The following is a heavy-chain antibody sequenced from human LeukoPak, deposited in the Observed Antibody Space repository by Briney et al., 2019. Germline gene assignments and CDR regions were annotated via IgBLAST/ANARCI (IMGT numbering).Heavy chain of an antibody. Sequence: ASVKVSCKASGYTFTGYYMHWVRQAPGQGLEWMGWINPNSGGTNYAQEFQGRVTMTRDTSISTAYMELSRLRSGDTAVYYCAREDGSGNFCFDYWGQGTLVTVSS. CDR3: AREDGSGNFCFDY. CDR2: INPNSGGT. J-gene: IGHJ4*02. D-gene: IGHD3-10*01. CDR1: GYTFTGYY. V-gene: IGHV1-2*02.